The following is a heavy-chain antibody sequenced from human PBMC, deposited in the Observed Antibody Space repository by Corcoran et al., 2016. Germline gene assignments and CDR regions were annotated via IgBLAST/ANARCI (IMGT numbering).Heavy chain of an antibody. CDR3: AINNYYYYGMDV. V-gene: IGHV3-21*01. Sequence: EVQLVESGGGLVKPGGSLRLSCAASGFTFSSYSMNWVRQAPGKGLEWVSSISSSSSYIYYADSVKGRFTISRDNAKNSLYLQMNSLRAEETAVYYCAINNYYYYGMDVWGQGTTVTVSS. CDR1: GFTFSSYS. CDR2: ISSSSSYI. J-gene: IGHJ6*02.